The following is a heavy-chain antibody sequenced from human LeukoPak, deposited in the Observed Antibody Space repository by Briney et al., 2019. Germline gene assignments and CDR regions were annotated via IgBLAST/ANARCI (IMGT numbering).Heavy chain of an antibody. J-gene: IGHJ5*02. V-gene: IGHV4-59*01. CDR3: GRGSNWFHP. CDR1: GGSMSSYY. Sequence: PSETLSLTCTVTGGSMSSYYWTWIRQPPGEGLEWIGYICYSGDTNYNPSLKSRVTLSLDKSKNQFSLKLSSVTAADPAVYYCGRGSNWFHPWGQGTLVTVSS. CDR2: ICYSGDT.